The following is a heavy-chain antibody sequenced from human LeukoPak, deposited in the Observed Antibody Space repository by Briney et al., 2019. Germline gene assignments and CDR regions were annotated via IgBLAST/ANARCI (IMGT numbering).Heavy chain of an antibody. CDR1: GFTVSSNS. Sequence: GGSLRLSCTVSGFTVSSNSMSWVRQAPGKGLEWVSFIYSDNTHYSDSVKGRFTISRDNSKNTLYLQMNSLRAEDTAVYYCARVSPNTVTTLQYLDYWGQGTLVTVSS. CDR3: ARVSPNTVTTLQYLDY. CDR2: IYSDNT. V-gene: IGHV3-53*01. J-gene: IGHJ4*02. D-gene: IGHD4-17*01.